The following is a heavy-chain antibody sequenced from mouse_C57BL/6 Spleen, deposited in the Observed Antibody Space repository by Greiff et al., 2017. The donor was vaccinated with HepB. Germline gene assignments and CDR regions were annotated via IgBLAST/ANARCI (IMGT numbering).Heavy chain of an antibody. Sequence: VKLQQSGAELVKPGASVKLSCKASGYTFTSYWMHWVKQRPGQGLEWIGYINPSSGYTKYNQKFKDKATLTADKSSSPAYMQLSSLTYEDSAFYCCAAVTGDYAMDYWGQGTSVTVSS. D-gene: IGHD2-3*01. CDR2: INPSSGYT. CDR3: AAVTGDYAMDY. J-gene: IGHJ4*01. V-gene: IGHV1-7*01. CDR1: GYTFTSYW.